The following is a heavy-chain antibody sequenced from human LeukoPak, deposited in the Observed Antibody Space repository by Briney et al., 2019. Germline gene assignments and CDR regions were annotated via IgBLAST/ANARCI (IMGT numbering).Heavy chain of an antibody. CDR3: AKVDGNNVGY. CDR1: GFTFDDYA. D-gene: IGHD5-24*01. Sequence: GGSLRLSCAASGFTFDDYAMHWVRQAPGKGLEWVSGISWNSGSIGYADSVKGRFTISRDNAKNSLYLQMNSLRAEDTALYYCAKVDGNNVGYWGQGTLVTVSS. CDR2: ISWNSGSI. J-gene: IGHJ4*02. V-gene: IGHV3-9*01.